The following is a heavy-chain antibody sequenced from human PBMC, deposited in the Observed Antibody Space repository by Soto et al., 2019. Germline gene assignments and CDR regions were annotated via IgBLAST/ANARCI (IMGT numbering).Heavy chain of an antibody. D-gene: IGHD2-2*01. V-gene: IGHV3-48*01. CDR3: ARDQGSEVPAAQPDY. CDR1: GFTFSSYS. Sequence: EVQLVESGGGLVQPGGSLRLSCAASGFTFSSYSMNWVRQAPGKGLEWVSYISSSSSTIYYADSVKGRFTISGDNAKNSLYLQMNSLRAEDTAVYHCARDQGSEVPAAQPDYWGQGTLVTVSS. CDR2: ISSSSSTI. J-gene: IGHJ4*02.